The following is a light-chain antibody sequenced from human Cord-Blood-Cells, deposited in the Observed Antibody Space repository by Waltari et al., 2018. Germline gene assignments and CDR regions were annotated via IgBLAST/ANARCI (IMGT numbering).Light chain of an antibody. V-gene: IGLV2-14*01. J-gene: IGLJ2*01. CDR2: DVR. CDR1: SSDVGGYNY. CDR3: SSYTSSSR. Sequence: QSALTQPASVSGSPGQSITISCTGTSSDVGGYNYVSWYKQHPGKAPKLMIYDVRNRPSGVSNRFSGSKSGNTASLTISGLQAEAEADYYCSSYTSSSRFGGGTKLTVL.